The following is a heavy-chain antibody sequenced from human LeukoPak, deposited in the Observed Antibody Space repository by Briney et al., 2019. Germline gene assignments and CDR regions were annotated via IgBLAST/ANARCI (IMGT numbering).Heavy chain of an antibody. CDR3: ARQYSGYDFQSD. J-gene: IGHJ4*02. Sequence: PSETLSFTCTVSGVSISSYYWSWIRQPAGKGLEWIGRIYTSGSTNYNPSLKSRVTMSVDTSKNQFSLRLSSVTAADTAVYYCARQYSGYDFQSDWGQGTLVTVSS. D-gene: IGHD5-12*01. V-gene: IGHV4-4*07. CDR1: GVSISSYY. CDR2: IYTSGST.